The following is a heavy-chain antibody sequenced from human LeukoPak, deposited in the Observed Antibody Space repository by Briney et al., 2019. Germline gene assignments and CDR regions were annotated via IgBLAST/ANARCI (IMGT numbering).Heavy chain of an antibody. CDR1: GFTFNNYA. V-gene: IGHV3-23*01. D-gene: IGHD2-2*01. Sequence: GGSLRLSCAASGFTFNNYAMSWVRQAPGKGLEWVSAISASGGTTYYADPVKGRFTISRDNSENTLFLQMNSLRAEDTAVYYCAKEPREYCSSTSCPNWFDSCGQGTLVTVSS. J-gene: IGHJ5*01. CDR3: AKEPREYCSSTSCPNWFDS. CDR2: ISASGGTT.